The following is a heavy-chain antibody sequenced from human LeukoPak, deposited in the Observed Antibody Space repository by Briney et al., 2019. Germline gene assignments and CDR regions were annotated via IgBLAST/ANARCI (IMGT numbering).Heavy chain of an antibody. CDR1: GGSFSGYY. D-gene: IGHD5-18*01. V-gene: IGHV4-34*01. CDR2: INHSGST. J-gene: IGHJ4*02. Sequence: PSETLSLTCAVYGGSFSGYYWSWIRQPPGKGLEWIGEINHSGSTNYNPSLKSRVTISVDTSKNQFSLKLSSVTAADTAEYYCARSGYSYGSDYWGQGTLVTVSS. CDR3: ARSGYSYGSDY.